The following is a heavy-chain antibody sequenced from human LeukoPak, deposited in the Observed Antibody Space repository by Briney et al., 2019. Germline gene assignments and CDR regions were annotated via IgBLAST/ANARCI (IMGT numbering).Heavy chain of an antibody. CDR1: GGSISNYY. J-gene: IGHJ4*02. V-gene: IGHV4-59*01. CDR3: ARGPHFDS. CDR2: IYYSGST. Sequence: PSETLSLTCTVSGGSISNYYWSWIRQPPGKGLEWIGYIYYSGSTNYIPSLNSRVTISVDTSKNQFSLKLSSVTAADTAVYYCARGPHFDSWGQGTLVTVSS.